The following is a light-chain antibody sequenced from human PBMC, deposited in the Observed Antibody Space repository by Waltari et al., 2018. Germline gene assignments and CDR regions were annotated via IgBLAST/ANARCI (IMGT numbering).Light chain of an antibody. V-gene: IGKV3-15*01. CDR3: QQYNSWPLT. J-gene: IGKJ4*01. CDR1: QSVRSN. Sequence: IVMTQSQATLSVSPGERASLSCRASQSVRSNLAWYQEKPGQAPRLLIYDASTRATGVPARFSGSGSGTEFTLTISSLQSEDFAVYYCQQYNSWPLTFGGGTKVEIK. CDR2: DAS.